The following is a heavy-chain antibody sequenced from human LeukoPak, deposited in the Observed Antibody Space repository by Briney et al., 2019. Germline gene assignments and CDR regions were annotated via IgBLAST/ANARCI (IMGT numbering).Heavy chain of an antibody. Sequence: SETLSLTCAVYGGSFSGYYWSWIRQPPGKGLEWIGEIIHSGSTNYNPSLKSRVTISVDTSKNQFSLKLSSVTAADTAVYYCARPSQYDIYYYDSRDAFDIWGQGTMVTVSS. D-gene: IGHD3-22*01. V-gene: IGHV4-34*12. CDR1: GGSFSGYY. CDR2: IIHSGST. CDR3: ARPSQYDIYYYDSRDAFDI. J-gene: IGHJ3*02.